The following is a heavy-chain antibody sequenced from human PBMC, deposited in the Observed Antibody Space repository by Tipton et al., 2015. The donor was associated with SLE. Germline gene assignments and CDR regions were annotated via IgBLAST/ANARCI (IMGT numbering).Heavy chain of an antibody. CDR1: GGSFSGYY. Sequence: TLSLTCAVYGGSFSGYYWSWIHQAPGKGLEWIGEINHSGSPNYNPSLKSRITISVDTSKNQFSLKLSSVTAADTAVYYCARAQRLVRWLDPWGQGTLVTVSS. CDR3: ARAQRLVRWLDP. V-gene: IGHV4-34*01. CDR2: INHSGSP. D-gene: IGHD6-13*01. J-gene: IGHJ5*02.